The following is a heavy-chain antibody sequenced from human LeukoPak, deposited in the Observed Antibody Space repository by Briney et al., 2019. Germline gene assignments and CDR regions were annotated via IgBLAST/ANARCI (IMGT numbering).Heavy chain of an antibody. J-gene: IGHJ4*02. CDR2: ISSSGSTI. D-gene: IGHD3-10*01. Sequence: GGSLRLSCAASGFTFSDYYMSWIRQAPGKGLEWVSYISSSGSTIYYADSVKGRLTISRDNAKNSLYLQMNSLRAEDTAVYYCAGEYYYGSGEDYWGQGTLVTVSS. CDR3: AGEYYYGSGEDY. CDR1: GFTFSDYY. V-gene: IGHV3-11*01.